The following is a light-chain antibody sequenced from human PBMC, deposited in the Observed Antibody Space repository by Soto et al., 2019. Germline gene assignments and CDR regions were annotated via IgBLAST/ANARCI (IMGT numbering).Light chain of an antibody. J-gene: IGLJ1*01. CDR3: CSYAGGYIFV. CDR2: DVT. V-gene: IGLV2-11*01. CDR1: SSDVGRYNY. Sequence: QPALTQPRSVSGSPGQSVTISCTGTSSDVGRYNYVSWYQQHPGKAPKLIIYDVTKRPSGVPDRFSGSKSGNTASLTISGLQAEDEVDYYCCSYAGGYIFVFGTGTKVTVL.